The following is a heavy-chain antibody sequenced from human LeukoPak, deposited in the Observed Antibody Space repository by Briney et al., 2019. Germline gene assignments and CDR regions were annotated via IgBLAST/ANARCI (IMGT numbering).Heavy chain of an antibody. J-gene: IGHJ4*02. CDR1: GFTFSTSA. CDR2: ISESGGST. CDR3: AKGSF. Sequence: GGSLRLSCVVSGFTFSTSAMSWVRQAPGKGLEWVSGISESGGSTYYADPVKGRFTSSRDNSKNTLYLQMNNLRAEDTAAYYCAKGSFWGQGTLVTVSS. V-gene: IGHV3-23*01. D-gene: IGHD3-10*01.